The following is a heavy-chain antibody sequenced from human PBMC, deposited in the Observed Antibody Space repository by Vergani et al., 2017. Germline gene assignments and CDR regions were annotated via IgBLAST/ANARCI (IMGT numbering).Heavy chain of an antibody. CDR1: GGSISSYY. Sequence: QVQLQESGPGLVKPSETLSLTCTVSGGSISSYYWSWIRQPPGKGLEWIGYIYYSGSTNYNPSIKSRVTISVDTSKNQFSLKLSSVTAADTAVYYCARDNVGYCSSTSCPGWFDPWGQGTLVTVSS. CDR3: ARDNVGYCSSTSCPGWFDP. CDR2: IYYSGST. D-gene: IGHD2-2*01. V-gene: IGHV4-59*01. J-gene: IGHJ5*02.